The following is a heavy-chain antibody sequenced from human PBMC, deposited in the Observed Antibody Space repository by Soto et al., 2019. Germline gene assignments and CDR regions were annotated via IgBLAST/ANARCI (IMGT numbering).Heavy chain of an antibody. J-gene: IGHJ6*02. D-gene: IGHD2-2*01. CDR3: ARRGYCSSTSCYPPLPNYYYGMDV. CDR2: IYPGDSDT. V-gene: IGHV5-51*01. CDR1: GYSFTSYW. Sequence: EVQLVQSGAEVKKPGESLKISCKGSGYSFTSYWIGWVRQMPGKGLEWMGIIYPGDSDTRYSPSFQGQVTISADKSISTAYLQWSSLKASDTAMYYCARRGYCSSTSCYPPLPNYYYGMDVWGQGTTVTVSS.